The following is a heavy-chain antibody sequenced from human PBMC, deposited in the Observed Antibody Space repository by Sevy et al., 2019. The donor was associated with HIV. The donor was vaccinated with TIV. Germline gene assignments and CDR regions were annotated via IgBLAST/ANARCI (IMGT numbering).Heavy chain of an antibody. CDR2: ISSSSSDI. CDR1: GFTFSSYS. D-gene: IGHD3-10*01. V-gene: IGHV3-21*01. Sequence: GGSLRLSCAASGFTFSSYSINWVRQAPGKGLEWVSFISSSSSDIYYADSVKGRFTISRDNAKNSRYLQMNSLGAEDTAVYYCARDLGNGLVVLGAFDYWGQGTLVTVSS. CDR3: ARDLGNGLVVLGAFDY. J-gene: IGHJ4*02.